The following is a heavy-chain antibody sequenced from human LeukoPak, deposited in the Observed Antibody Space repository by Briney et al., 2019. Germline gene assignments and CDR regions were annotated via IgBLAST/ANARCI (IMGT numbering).Heavy chain of an antibody. CDR1: GFTFSSYS. D-gene: IGHD2-2*01. CDR3: ARIGHHCSSTSCYGGGMDV. CDR2: ISSSSSYI. J-gene: IGHJ6*02. Sequence: SPGGSLRLSCAASGFTFSSYSMNWVRQAPGKGLEWVSSISSSSSYIYYADSVKGRFTISRDNAKNSLYLQMNSLRAEDTAVYYCARIGHHCSSTSCYGGGMDVWGQGTKVTVSS. V-gene: IGHV3-21*01.